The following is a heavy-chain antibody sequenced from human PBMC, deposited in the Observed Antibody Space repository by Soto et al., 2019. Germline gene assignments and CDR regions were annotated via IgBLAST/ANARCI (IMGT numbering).Heavy chain of an antibody. CDR1: GFIFSVCS. Sequence: EVQLVESGGGLVEPGGSLRLSCAASGFIFSVCSMTWVRQAPGKGLEWVSYISAGSNTIYYRDSVKGRFTISRDNAKNSLYLQMNSLRDEDTAVYYCARDSGVTGADDYWGQGTLVTVSS. J-gene: IGHJ4*02. D-gene: IGHD6-19*01. CDR3: ARDSGVTGADDY. CDR2: ISAGSNTI. V-gene: IGHV3-48*02.